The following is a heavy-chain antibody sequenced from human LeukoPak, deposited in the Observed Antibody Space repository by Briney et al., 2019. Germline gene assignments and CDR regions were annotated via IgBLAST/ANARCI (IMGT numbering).Heavy chain of an antibody. D-gene: IGHD2-8*01. CDR1: GFTFSSYG. CDR2: ISYDGSNK. Sequence: GGSLRLSCAASGFTFSSYGMHWVRQAPGKGLEWVAVISYDGSNKYYADSVKGRFTISRDNSKNTLYLQMNSLRAEDTAVYYCAKGGVDDAFDIWGQGTMVTVSS. J-gene: IGHJ3*02. CDR3: AKGGVDDAFDI. V-gene: IGHV3-30*18.